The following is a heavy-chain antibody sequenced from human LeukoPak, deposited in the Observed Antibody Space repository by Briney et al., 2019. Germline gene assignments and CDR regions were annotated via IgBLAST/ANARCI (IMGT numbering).Heavy chain of an antibody. Sequence: GASVKVSCKASGYTFTSYGISWVRQAPGQGLEWMGWISAYNGNTNYAQKLQDRVTMTTDTSTSTAYMELRSLRSDDTAVYYCARDGKIAVAGTAGYWGQGTLVTVSS. J-gene: IGHJ4*02. D-gene: IGHD6-19*01. CDR3: ARDGKIAVAGTAGY. CDR2: ISAYNGNT. CDR1: GYTFTSYG. V-gene: IGHV1-18*01.